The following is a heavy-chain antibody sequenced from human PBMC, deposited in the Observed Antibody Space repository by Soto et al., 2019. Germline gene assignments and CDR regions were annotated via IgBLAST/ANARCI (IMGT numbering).Heavy chain of an antibody. CDR2: IIPIFGTA. Sequence: QVQLVQSGAEVKKPGSSVKVSCKASGGTFSSYAISWVRQAPGQGLEWMGGIIPIFGTANYAQKFQGRVTITADEATRTAYMELRSLRSEDTAVYYCARGWEGKDIVLVPAAMRYYYYGMDVWGQGTTVTVSS. CDR1: GGTFSSYA. CDR3: ARGWEGKDIVLVPAAMRYYYYGMDV. V-gene: IGHV1-69*12. J-gene: IGHJ6*02. D-gene: IGHD2-2*01.